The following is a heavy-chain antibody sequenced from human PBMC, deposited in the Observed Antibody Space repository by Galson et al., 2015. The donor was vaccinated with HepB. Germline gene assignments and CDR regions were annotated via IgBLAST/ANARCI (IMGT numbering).Heavy chain of an antibody. D-gene: IGHD3-22*01. Sequence: SVKVSCKASGYSFISYAIHWVRQAPGQRLEWMGWINGGYGNTIFSQKFQGRVTFTRDTSASTAYMELSSLRSEDTAVYYCARAGDYYDSRGFISDAFEVWGQGTLVTVSS. CDR3: ARAGDYYDSRGFISDAFEV. CDR1: GYSFISYA. V-gene: IGHV1-3*01. J-gene: IGHJ4*02. CDR2: INGGYGNT.